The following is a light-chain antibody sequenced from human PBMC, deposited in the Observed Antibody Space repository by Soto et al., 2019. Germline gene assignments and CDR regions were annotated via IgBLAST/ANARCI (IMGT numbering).Light chain of an antibody. Sequence: DIQMTQSPSSLSASIGDRVTITCRAGQSISNYLNWYQQKPGKAPNLLIYAASRLESGVPSRFSGSGSGTDFTLTISSLQPEDFATYYCQESDAFPYTFGGGT. CDR2: AAS. CDR3: QESDAFPYT. V-gene: IGKV1-39*01. J-gene: IGKJ4*01. CDR1: QSISNY.